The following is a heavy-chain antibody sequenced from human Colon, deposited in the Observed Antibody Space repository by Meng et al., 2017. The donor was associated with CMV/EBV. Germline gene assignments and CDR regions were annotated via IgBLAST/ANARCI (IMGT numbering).Heavy chain of an antibody. Sequence: SETLSLTCNVSGGSISTYYWTWIRQPPGKGLEWIGNVYYTGSARYNPSLKSRLTISVDTAKNQFSLKLSSVTVADTAMYYCARADPSLAMYYFDYWGQGMLVTVSS. V-gene: IGHV4-59*13. CDR2: VYYTGSA. CDR3: ARADPSLAMYYFDY. CDR1: GGSISTYY. D-gene: IGHD3-16*01. J-gene: IGHJ4*02.